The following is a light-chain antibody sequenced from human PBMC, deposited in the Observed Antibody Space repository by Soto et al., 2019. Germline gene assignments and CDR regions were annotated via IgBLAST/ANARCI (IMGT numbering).Light chain of an antibody. CDR3: QQSYSTPRT. J-gene: IGKJ1*01. V-gene: IGKV1-39*01. CDR2: AAS. Sequence: DIQMTQSPSSLSASVGDRVTISCRASQSLSSYLNCYQQQQGKAPQLLIYAASSLQSGVPSRFSGSGSGTDLTLTSSRLQPEDFATYYCQQSYSTPRTFIQGTKVESK. CDR1: QSLSSY.